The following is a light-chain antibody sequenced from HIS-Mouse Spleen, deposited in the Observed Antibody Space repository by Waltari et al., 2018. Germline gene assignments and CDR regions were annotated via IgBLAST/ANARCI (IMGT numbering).Light chain of an antibody. CDR3: SSYTSSSTPYV. CDR1: SSDVVGYNY. CDR2: EVS. V-gene: IGLV2-14*01. J-gene: IGLJ1*01. Sequence: QSALPQPASVSGSPGQSITISCTGTSSDVVGYNYLSWYQQHPGKAPKLMIYEVSNRPSGVSNRFSGSKSGNTASLTISGLQAEDEADYYCSSYTSSSTPYVFGTGTKVTVL.